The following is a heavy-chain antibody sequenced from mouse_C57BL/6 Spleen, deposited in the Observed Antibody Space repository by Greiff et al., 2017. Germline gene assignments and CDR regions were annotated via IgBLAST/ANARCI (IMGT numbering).Heavy chain of an antibody. D-gene: IGHD1-1*01. Sequence: EVKLMESGGDLVKPGGSLKLSCAASGFTFSSYGMSWVRQTPDKRLEWVANISSGGSYTYYPDSVKGRFTISRDNAKNTLYLQMSSLKSEDTAMYYCANYYGTSFAYWGQGTLVTVAA. V-gene: IGHV5-6*01. CDR2: ISSGGSYT. J-gene: IGHJ3*01. CDR3: ANYYGTSFAY. CDR1: GFTFSSYG.